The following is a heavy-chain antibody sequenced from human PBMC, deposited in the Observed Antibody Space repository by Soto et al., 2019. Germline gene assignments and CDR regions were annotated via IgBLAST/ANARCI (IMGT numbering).Heavy chain of an antibody. CDR2: ISAYNGNT. J-gene: IGHJ6*03. V-gene: IGHV1-18*01. D-gene: IGHD2-2*01. CDR3: AQARLGGVAVPAAMGEAPNYCLAV. Sequence: QVQLVQSGAEVKKPGASVKVSCKASGYTFTSYGISWVRQAPGQGLEWMGWISAYNGNTNYAQKLQGRVTMTTDTPTSKAYRELRSRRSDHTAVYDCAQARLGGVAVPAAMGEAPNYCLAVWGKGTTVTVSS. CDR1: GYTFTSYG.